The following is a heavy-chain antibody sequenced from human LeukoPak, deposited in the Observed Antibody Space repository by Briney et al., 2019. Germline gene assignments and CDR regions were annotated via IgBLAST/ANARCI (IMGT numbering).Heavy chain of an antibody. CDR2: ISGSGGST. V-gene: IGHV3-23*01. Sequence: TGGSLRLSCAASGFTFANYAMNWVRQAPEKGLEWISGISGSGGSTYYADSVKGRFTISRDNSRNTLYLQMNSLRAEDTAIYYCAKAGDSSGWYFDYWGQGTLVTVSS. J-gene: IGHJ4*02. D-gene: IGHD6-19*01. CDR1: GFTFANYA. CDR3: AKAGDSSGWYFDY.